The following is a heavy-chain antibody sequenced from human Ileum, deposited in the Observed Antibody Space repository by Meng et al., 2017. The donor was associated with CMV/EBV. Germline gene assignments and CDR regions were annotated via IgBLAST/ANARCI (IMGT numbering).Heavy chain of an antibody. V-gene: IGHV3-21*06. J-gene: IGHJ5*02. D-gene: IGHD3-22*01. Sequence: FNFTTYNMNWVRQAPGKGLEWVSCISPRSDYTYYADSLKGRFTISRDNAKNSVFLQMNSLRAEDTAVYYCVRSGHESAYYRNWFDPWGHGTLVTVSS. CDR3: VRSGHESAYYRNWFDP. CDR1: FNFTTYN. CDR2: ISPRSDYT.